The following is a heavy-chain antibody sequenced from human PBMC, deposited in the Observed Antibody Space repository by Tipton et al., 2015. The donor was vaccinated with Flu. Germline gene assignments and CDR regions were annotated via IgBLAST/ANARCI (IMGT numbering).Heavy chain of an antibody. J-gene: IGHJ5*02. V-gene: IGHV4-31*03. Sequence: TLSLTCTVSRFSISSGDFYWSWIRQHPGKGLEWIGHIYYTGTTYYNPSLQSRVTLSIDTSENQFSLRLSSVTAADTAVYYCARVGYYYASRGCPLDTWGQGTPVTVSS. D-gene: IGHD3-22*01. CDR1: RFSISSGDFY. CDR3: ARVGYYYASRGCPLDT. CDR2: IYYTGTT.